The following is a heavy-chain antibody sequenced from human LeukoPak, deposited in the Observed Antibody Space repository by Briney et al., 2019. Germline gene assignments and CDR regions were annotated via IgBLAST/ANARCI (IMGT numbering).Heavy chain of an antibody. Sequence: ASVKVSCKASGHTFTNYHIHWLRQAPGQPVEWMGAVYATGGVAINTQTFPVRVTMTRDTSTGTVYMELSSLRFEDTAIYYCATEAPRSYYFDYWGQGIQVTVSS. CDR3: ATEAPRSYYFDY. CDR1: GHTFTNYH. CDR2: VYATGGVA. V-gene: IGHV1-46*01. J-gene: IGHJ4*02.